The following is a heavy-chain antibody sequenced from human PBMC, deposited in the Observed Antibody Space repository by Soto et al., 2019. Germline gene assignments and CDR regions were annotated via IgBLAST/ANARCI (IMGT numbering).Heavy chain of an antibody. J-gene: IGHJ6*03. CDR1: GGTFSSYT. CDR2: IIPILGIA. CDR3: ARDLNRGRVCSSTGGRKWGPMDDYYRDV. D-gene: IGHD2-2*01. V-gene: IGHV1-69*04. Sequence: ASVKVSCKASGGTFSSYTISWVRQAPGQGLEWMGRIIPILGIANYAQKFQGRVTITADKSTSTAYMELSSLRSEDTAVYYCARDLNRGRVCSSTGGRKWGPMDDYYRDVGGKGTRAT.